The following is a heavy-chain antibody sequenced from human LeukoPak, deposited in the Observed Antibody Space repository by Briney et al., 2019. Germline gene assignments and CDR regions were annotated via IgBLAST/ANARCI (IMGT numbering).Heavy chain of an antibody. V-gene: IGHV3-23*01. J-gene: IGHJ6*03. CDR2: ISGSGGST. Sequence: GGSLRLSCAASGFTFSSYAMSWVRQAPGKGLEWVSAISGSGGSTYYADSVKGRFTLSRDNSKNTVYLQVDSLRSEDTAVYFCATSRITMIGDYMDFWGRGTAVTVSS. D-gene: IGHD3-22*01. CDR1: GFTFSSYA. CDR3: ATSRITMIGDYMDF.